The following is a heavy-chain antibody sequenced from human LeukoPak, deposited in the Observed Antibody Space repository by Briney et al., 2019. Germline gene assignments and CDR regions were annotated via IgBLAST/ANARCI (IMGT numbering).Heavy chain of an antibody. J-gene: IGHJ4*02. V-gene: IGHV1-2*02. CDR2: INPNSGGT. D-gene: IGHD6-13*01. CDR1: GYTFTSYG. CDR3: ARNSPPYSSSWYGY. Sequence: ASVKVSCKASGYTFTSYGISWVRQAPGQGLEWMGWINPNSGGTNYAQKFQGRVTMTRDTSISTAYMELSRLRSDDTAVYYCARNSPPYSSSWYGYWGQGTLVTVSS.